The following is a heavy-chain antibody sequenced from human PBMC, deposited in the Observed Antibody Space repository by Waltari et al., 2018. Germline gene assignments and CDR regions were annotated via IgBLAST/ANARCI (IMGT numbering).Heavy chain of an antibody. Sequence: EVQLLVSGGGMVQPGGSLRLSSAASGLIFGRYAMTWVRQAPGKGLVWVSTISGNGGETFYADSVLGRFTISRDNSKNKVFLQMDSLRAEDSALYFCAKGGHLSAFDVWGQGTMVTVSS. CDR1: GLIFGRYA. CDR3: AKGGHLSAFDV. J-gene: IGHJ3*01. V-gene: IGHV3-23*01. CDR2: ISGNGGET.